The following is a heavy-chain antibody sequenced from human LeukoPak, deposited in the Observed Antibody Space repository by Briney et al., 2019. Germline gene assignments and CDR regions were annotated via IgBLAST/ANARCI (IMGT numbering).Heavy chain of an antibody. Sequence: ASVKVSCKASGYTFTSYGISWVRQAPGQGLEWMGWISAYKGNTNYAQKFQGRVTMTTDTSTSTAYMELRSLRSDDSAVYYCARDLENSSGWDLDYWGQGTLVTVSS. V-gene: IGHV1-18*01. J-gene: IGHJ4*02. CDR1: GYTFTSYG. D-gene: IGHD6-19*01. CDR2: ISAYKGNT. CDR3: ARDLENSSGWDLDY.